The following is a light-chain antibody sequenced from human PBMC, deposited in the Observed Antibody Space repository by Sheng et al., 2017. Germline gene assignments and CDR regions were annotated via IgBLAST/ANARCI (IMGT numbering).Light chain of an antibody. CDR2: AAS. CDR3: QQYNSYSRT. CDR1: QSISTW. Sequence: DIQMTQSPSTLSASVGDRVTITCRASQSISTWLAWYQQKPGKAPKLLVYAASILESGVPSRFRGSVSGTEYTLTISSLQPEDFTTYYCQQYNSYSRTFGQGTKVEIK. J-gene: IGKJ1*01. V-gene: IGKV1-5*01.